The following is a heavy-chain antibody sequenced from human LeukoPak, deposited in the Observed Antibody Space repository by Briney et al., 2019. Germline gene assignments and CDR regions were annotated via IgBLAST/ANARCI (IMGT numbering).Heavy chain of an antibody. V-gene: IGHV4-61*01. D-gene: IGHD6-13*01. Sequence: SQTLSLTCTVSGDSISSGIYYWNWIRQPPGKGLEWIGYIYYTGSTNYNPSLKSRVTISVDTSKNQFSLKLSSVTAADTAVYYCARDRPGGSSLDYWGQGTLVTVSS. CDR2: IYYTGST. J-gene: IGHJ4*02. CDR1: GDSISSGIYY. CDR3: ARDRPGGSSLDY.